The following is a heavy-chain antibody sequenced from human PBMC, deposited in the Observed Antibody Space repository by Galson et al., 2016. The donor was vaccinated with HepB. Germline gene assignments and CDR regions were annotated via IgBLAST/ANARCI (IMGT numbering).Heavy chain of an antibody. Sequence: SLRLSCAASGFTFSSYSMNWVRQAPGKGLEWVSSISSSSSYIYYADSVKGRFTISRDNAKNSLYLQMNSLRAENTAVYYCASGAFYDSSGNCFDPWGQGTLVTVSS. CDR2: ISSSSSYI. CDR3: ASGAFYDSSGNCFDP. CDR1: GFTFSSYS. V-gene: IGHV3-21*01. J-gene: IGHJ5*02. D-gene: IGHD3-22*01.